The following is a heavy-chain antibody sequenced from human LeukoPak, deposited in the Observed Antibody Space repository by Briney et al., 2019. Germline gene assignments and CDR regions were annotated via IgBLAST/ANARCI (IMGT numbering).Heavy chain of an antibody. Sequence: PSETLSLTCNVSGFSLTIGYFWGWIRQPPGKGLEWIGSIFHSGSTYFNPSLKSRVTMSVDTSKNQFSLKLSSVTAADTAVYYCARGHSHYYGSRFDYWGQGTLVTVSS. CDR3: ARGHSHYYGSRFDY. CDR2: IFHSGST. D-gene: IGHD3-10*01. CDR1: GFSLTIGYF. J-gene: IGHJ4*02. V-gene: IGHV4-38-2*02.